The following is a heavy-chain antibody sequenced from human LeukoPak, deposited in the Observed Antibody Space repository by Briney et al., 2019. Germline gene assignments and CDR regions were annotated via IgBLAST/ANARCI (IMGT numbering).Heavy chain of an antibody. CDR2: ISSSGSTI. Sequence: GGALRLSCAASGFTFSDYYMSWVRQAPGKGLEGGSYISSSGSTIYYADSVNARFTISRDNAKHSLYLQMNSLRADDTAVYYCARYGAKVGYFDYWGQGTLVTVSS. CDR1: GFTFSDYY. J-gene: IGHJ4*02. V-gene: IGHV3-11*01. CDR3: ARYGAKVGYFDY. D-gene: IGHD4-17*01.